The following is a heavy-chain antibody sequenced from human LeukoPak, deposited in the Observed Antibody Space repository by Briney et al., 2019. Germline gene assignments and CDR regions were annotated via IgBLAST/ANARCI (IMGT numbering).Heavy chain of an antibody. V-gene: IGHV3-21*01. CDR2: ISSSSSYI. Sequence: GGSLRLSCAASGFTFSSYAMSWVRQAPGKGLEWVSSISSSSSYIYYADSVKGRFTISRDNAKNSLYLQMNSLRAEDTAVYYCARDSEKQWPVPGYYFDYWGQGTLVTVSS. J-gene: IGHJ4*02. CDR1: GFTFSSYA. D-gene: IGHD6-19*01. CDR3: ARDSEKQWPVPGYYFDY.